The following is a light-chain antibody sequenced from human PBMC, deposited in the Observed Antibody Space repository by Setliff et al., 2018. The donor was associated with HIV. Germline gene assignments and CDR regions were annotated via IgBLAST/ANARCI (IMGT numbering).Light chain of an antibody. CDR3: SSYTSSSTPYV. Sequence: QSVLTQPASVSGSPGQSIAISCTGASSDIGTYNYVSWYQQHPGKAPKLIIYDVVNRPSGVSNRFSGSKSGNTASLTISGLQAEDEADYYCSSYTSSSTPYVFGTGTKGTVL. J-gene: IGLJ1*01. CDR1: SSDIGTYNY. V-gene: IGLV2-14*01. CDR2: DVV.